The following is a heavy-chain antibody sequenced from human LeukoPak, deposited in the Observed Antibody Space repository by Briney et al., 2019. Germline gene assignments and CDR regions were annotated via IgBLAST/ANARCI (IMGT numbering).Heavy chain of an antibody. J-gene: IGHJ4*02. CDR1: GFSFSSYS. V-gene: IGHV3-21*01. Sequence: GGSLRLSCVASGFSFSSYSMNWVRQAPGKGLEWVSSISRISDYTYYADSVKGRFTISRDNAKNSLYPQMNSLRAEDTAVYYCARVPADFWGQGTLVTVSS. CDR3: ARVPADF. CDR2: ISRISDYT.